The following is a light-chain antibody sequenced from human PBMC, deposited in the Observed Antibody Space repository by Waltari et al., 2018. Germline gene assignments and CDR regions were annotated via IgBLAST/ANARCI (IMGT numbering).Light chain of an antibody. CDR1: NIGGKS. Sequence: SYVLTQPPSVSVAPGKTARITCGGNNIGGKSVHWYQQRPGQAPLLVIYDDRDRPSGIPERFSASNSGNTATLRISRVEGEDEADYYCQVWDTTSDHVVFGGGTQLTVL. V-gene: IGLV3-21*03. CDR2: DDR. J-gene: IGLJ2*01. CDR3: QVWDTTSDHVV.